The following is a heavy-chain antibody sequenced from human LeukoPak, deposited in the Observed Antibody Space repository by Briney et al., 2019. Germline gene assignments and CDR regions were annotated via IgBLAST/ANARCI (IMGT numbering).Heavy chain of an antibody. Sequence: SETLSLTCTVSGVSISSSSYYWGWIRQPPGKGLEWIGSIYYSGSTYYNPSLKSRVTISVDTSKNQFSLKLSSVTAADTAVYYCARHLVAAKSPDFDYWGQGTLVTVSS. V-gene: IGHV4-39*01. D-gene: IGHD2-15*01. CDR2: IYYSGST. CDR1: GVSISSSSYY. CDR3: ARHLVAAKSPDFDY. J-gene: IGHJ4*02.